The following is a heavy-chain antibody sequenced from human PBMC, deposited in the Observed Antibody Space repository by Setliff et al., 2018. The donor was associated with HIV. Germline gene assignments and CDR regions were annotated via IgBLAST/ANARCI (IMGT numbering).Heavy chain of an antibody. CDR3: ASELWID. CDR2: IYTSGST. D-gene: IGHD3-10*01. V-gene: IGHV4-61*09. J-gene: IGHJ4*02. Sequence: PSETLSLTCTVSGGSISSGSYYWSWIRQPAGKGLEWIGHIYTSGSTNYNPSLKSRVTISVDTSKDQFSLKLSSVTAADTAVYYCASELWIDWGQGTLVTVSS. CDR1: GGSISSGSYY.